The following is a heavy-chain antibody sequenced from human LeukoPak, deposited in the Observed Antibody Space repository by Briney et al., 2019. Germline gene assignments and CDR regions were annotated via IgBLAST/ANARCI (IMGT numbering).Heavy chain of an antibody. J-gene: IGHJ4*02. V-gene: IGHV3-21*01. Sequence: GGSLRLSCAASGFTFSGYWMSWVRQAPGKGLEWVSSISSSSSYIYYADSVKGRFTISRDNAKNSLYLQMNSLRAEDTAVYYCARDWYSGYDYDYWGQGTLVTVSS. CDR2: ISSSSSYI. D-gene: IGHD5-12*01. CDR3: ARDWYSGYDYDY. CDR1: GFTFSGYW.